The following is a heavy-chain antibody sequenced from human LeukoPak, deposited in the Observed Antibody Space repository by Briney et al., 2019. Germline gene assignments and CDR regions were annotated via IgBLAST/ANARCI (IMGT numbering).Heavy chain of an antibody. D-gene: IGHD2-15*01. CDR2: IYYSGST. CDR1: GGSISGYY. V-gene: IGHV4-59*08. Sequence: SETLSLTCTVSGGSISGYYWSWIRQPPGKGLEWIGYIYYSGSTNYNPSLRSRVTISVDTSKNQFSLKLSSVTAADTAIYYCARRKCSGGTCYSDYWGQGTLVTVSS. CDR3: ARRKCSGGTCYSDY. J-gene: IGHJ4*02.